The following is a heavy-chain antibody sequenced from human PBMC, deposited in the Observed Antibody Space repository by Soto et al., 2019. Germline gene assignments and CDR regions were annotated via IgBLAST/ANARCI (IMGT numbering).Heavy chain of an antibody. Sequence: DSVQVSCKASGYRFSNYYLHWVRQAPGQGLEWMGWISPYSGATNYAKKFEGRVTITSDTSSSTASLDLTRLTPDDTAIYYCARDLRFGYGNFYHYGM. D-gene: IGHD3-16*01. CDR2: ISPYSGAT. J-gene: IGHJ6*01. V-gene: IGHV1-2*02. CDR1: GYRFSNYY. CDR3: ARDLRFGYGNFYHYGM.